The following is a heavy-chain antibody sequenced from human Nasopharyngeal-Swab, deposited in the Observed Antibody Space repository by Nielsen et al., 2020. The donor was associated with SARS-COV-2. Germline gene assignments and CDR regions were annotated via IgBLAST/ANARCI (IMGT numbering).Heavy chain of an antibody. V-gene: IGHV1-3*01. CDR2: INAGNGNT. Sequence: ASLKVSCKASGYTFTSYAMHWVRQAPGQRLEWMGWINAGNGNTKYSQKFQGRVTITRDTSASTAYMELSSLRSEDTAVYYCARDPRGDDAFDIWGQGTMVTVSS. CDR1: GYTFTSYA. J-gene: IGHJ3*02. CDR3: ARDPRGDDAFDI. D-gene: IGHD3-10*01.